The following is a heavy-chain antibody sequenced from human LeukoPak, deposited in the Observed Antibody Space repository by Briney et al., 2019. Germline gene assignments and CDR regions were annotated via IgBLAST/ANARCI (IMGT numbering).Heavy chain of an antibody. CDR3: ARASPDLIQGAVDY. D-gene: IGHD1-1*01. J-gene: IGHJ4*02. V-gene: IGHV1-18*01. CDR2: MSAYNGNR. CDR1: RYTFTSYG. Sequence: ASVKVSCKASRYTFTSYGISWVRQAPGQGLEWMGWMSAYNGNRNYAQKLQGRVTMTTDTSTSTAYMELRSLRSDDTAVYYCARASPDLIQGAVDYWGQGTLVTVSS.